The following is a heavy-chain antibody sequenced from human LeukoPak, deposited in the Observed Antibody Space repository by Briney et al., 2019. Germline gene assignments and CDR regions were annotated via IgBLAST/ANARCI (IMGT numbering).Heavy chain of an antibody. Sequence: SQSLSLTCAISGDSVSSNSVTWNWIRQSPSRGLEWLGRTYYRSTWYNDYAVSVRGRITVNPDTSKNQFSLHLNSVTPEDTAVYYCARRLTQYDCFDPWGQGILVTVSS. D-gene: IGHD2-2*01. CDR1: GDSVSSNSVT. V-gene: IGHV6-1*01. CDR2: TYYRSTWYN. CDR3: ARRLTQYDCFDP. J-gene: IGHJ5*02.